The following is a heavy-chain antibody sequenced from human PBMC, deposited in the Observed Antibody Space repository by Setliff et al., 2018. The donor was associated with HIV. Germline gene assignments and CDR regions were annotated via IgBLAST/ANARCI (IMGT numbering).Heavy chain of an antibody. CDR1: GYKFINYW. CDR3: TRHPLRPGIAGYFYFVDV. J-gene: IGHJ6*03. Sequence: GESLKISCKGSGYKFINYWIGWVRQMPGTGLEWMGIIHVANSDTKYSPSFQGQVTISADRSINTVYLQWSSLRASDTAIYYCTRHPLRPGIAGYFYFVDVWGTGTTVTVSS. D-gene: IGHD3-9*01. V-gene: IGHV5-51*01. CDR2: IHVANSDT.